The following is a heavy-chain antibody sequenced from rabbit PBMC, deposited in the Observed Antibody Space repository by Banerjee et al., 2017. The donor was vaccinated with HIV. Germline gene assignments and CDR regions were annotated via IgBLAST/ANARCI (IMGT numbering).Heavy chain of an antibody. Sequence: QEPLKETGGGLVQPGGSLTLSCTASGFDISSYYMNWVRQAPGKGLEWIGYIDPVFGSTFYATWVNGRFTISSHTAQNTVSLQMTSLTAADTATYFCARDLAGVIGWNFSLWGPGTLVTVS. CDR1: GFDISSYY. J-gene: IGHJ4*01. D-gene: IGHD4-1*01. CDR2: IDPVFGST. V-gene: IGHV1S47*01. CDR3: ARDLAGVIGWNFSL.